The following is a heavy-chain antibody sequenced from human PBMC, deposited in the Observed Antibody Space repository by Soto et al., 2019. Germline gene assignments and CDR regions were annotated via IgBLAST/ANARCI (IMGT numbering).Heavy chain of an antibody. Sequence: GSLRLSGAASGLSFSSSAVSWVRQAPGRGLEWFSTISGSGGTPYYADSVKGRFTISRDNSKNTLYLVLNSLRAEDTAVYYCAMGLAAAGPLDYSGQGTLVSGYS. D-gene: IGHD6-13*01. V-gene: IGHV3-23*01. J-gene: IGHJ4*02. CDR2: ISGSGGTP. CDR3: AMGLAAAGPLDY. CDR1: GLSFSSSA.